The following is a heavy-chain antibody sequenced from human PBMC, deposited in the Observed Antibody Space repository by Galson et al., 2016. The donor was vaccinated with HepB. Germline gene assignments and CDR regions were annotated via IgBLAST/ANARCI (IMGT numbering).Heavy chain of an antibody. CDR2: IWYDGTNE. Sequence: SLRLSCAASGFSVSRNYMTWVRQAPGKGLEWVALIWYDGTNEYYADSVKGRFTISRDNAKRSLYLQIDSLRAEDTGVYYCARGEALGPMDVWGQGTTVSVSS. J-gene: IGHJ6*02. CDR1: GFSVSRNY. V-gene: IGHV3-33*08. CDR3: ARGEALGPMDV.